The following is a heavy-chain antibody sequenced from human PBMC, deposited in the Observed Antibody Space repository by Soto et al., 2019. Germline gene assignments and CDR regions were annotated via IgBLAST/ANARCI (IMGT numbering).Heavy chain of an antibody. V-gene: IGHV4-31*02. CDR2: IFFSGNT. J-gene: IGHJ4*02. Sequence: SETLSLTCTVSGGSILNGGHYWTWIRQHPGKGLEWIGRIFFSGNTHYNPALKSRLTFSLDTAKNQFSLKLTSVTAADTAIYYCARDNYGGMLDFRGPGTLVTVSS. D-gene: IGHD4-17*01. CDR3: ARDNYGGMLDF. CDR1: GGSILNGGHY.